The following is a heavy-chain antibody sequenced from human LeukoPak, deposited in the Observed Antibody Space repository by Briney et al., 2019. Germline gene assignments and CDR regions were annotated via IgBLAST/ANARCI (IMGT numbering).Heavy chain of an antibody. CDR1: GFTFDDYG. Sequence: PGGSLRLSCAASGFTFDDYGMSWVRQAPGKGLEWVSGINWNGGSTGYADSVKGRFTISRDNAKNSLYLQMNSLRAEDTALYYCARDCLEIVGATGDYYYYYMDVWGKGTTVTVSS. V-gene: IGHV3-20*04. CDR3: ARDCLEIVGATGDYYYYYMDV. D-gene: IGHD1-26*01. CDR2: INWNGGST. J-gene: IGHJ6*03.